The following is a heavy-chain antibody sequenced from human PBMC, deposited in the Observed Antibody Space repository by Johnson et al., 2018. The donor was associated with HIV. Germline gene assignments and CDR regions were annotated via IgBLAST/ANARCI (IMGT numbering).Heavy chain of an antibody. CDR3: ARDIIAVAGYDAFDI. CDR1: GFRFSDYA. Sequence: QVQLVESGGGVVQPGRSLRLSCAGSGFRFSDYAIHWVRQAPGKGLEWVAVISYDGSNKYYADSVKGRFTISRDNSKNTLYLQMNSLRAEDTAVYYCARDIIAVAGYDAFDIWGQVTMVTVSS. CDR2: ISYDGSNK. V-gene: IGHV3-30-3*01. D-gene: IGHD6-19*01. J-gene: IGHJ3*02.